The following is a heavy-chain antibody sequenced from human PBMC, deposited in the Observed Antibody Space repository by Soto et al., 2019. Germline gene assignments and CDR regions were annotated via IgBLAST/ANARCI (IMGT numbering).Heavy chain of an antibody. CDR1: GFPFSSYS. CDR2: ISSSSSYI. J-gene: IGHJ6*03. V-gene: IGHV3-21*01. Sequence: GGSLRLSCAASGFPFSSYSMNWVRQAPGKGLEWVSSISSSSSYIYYADSVKGRFTISRDNAKNSLYLQMNSLRAEDTAVYYCARGDRVYDFGYYYYYMDVWGKGTTVTVSS. CDR3: ARGDRVYDFGYYYYYMDV. D-gene: IGHD3-3*01.